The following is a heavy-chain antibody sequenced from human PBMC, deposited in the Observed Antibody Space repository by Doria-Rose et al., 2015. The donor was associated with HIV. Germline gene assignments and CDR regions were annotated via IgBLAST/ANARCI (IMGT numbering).Heavy chain of an antibody. CDR2: IFTDDER. J-gene: IGHJ4*02. D-gene: IGHD6-13*01. CDR3: ARIKSSRWYHKYYLDF. CDR1: GVSLSSPGMG. Sequence: TLKESGPVLVKPTETLTLTCTVSGVSLSSPGMGVSWIRQPPGKALEWLANIFTDDERSYNTSLKSRLTISRCTSKSQVVLTMTDMDPVDTATYYCARIKSSRWYHKYYLDFWGQGPLVIVSA. V-gene: IGHV2-26*01.